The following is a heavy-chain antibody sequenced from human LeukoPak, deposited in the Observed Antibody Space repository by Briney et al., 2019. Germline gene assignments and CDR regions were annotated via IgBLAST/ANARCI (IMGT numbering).Heavy chain of an antibody. CDR3: ARGGPDYYGSQAFDY. J-gene: IGHJ4*02. V-gene: IGHV1-18*01. CDR2: ISAYNGNT. D-gene: IGHD3-10*01. Sequence: ASVKVSCKASGYTFTSYGISWVRQAPGQGLEWMGWISAYNGNTNYTQKLQGRVTMTTDTATSTAYMELRSLRSDDTAVYYCARGGPDYYGSQAFDYWGQGTLVTVSS. CDR1: GYTFTSYG.